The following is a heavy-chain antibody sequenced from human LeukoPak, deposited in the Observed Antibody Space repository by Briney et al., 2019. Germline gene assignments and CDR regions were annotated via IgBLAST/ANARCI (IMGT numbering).Heavy chain of an antibody. CDR1: GFTFSDYE. CDR2: ISSSVSTK. V-gene: IGHV3-48*03. CDR3: ALYGGTKGVDY. D-gene: IGHD4-23*01. Sequence: VGSLRLSCATPGFTFSDYEMNWVRQAPGRGREWVSYISSSVSTKYYADSVKGRFTISRDNAKNSLYLQMNSLRAEDTAVYYCALYGGTKGVDYWGQGTLVTVSS. J-gene: IGHJ4*02.